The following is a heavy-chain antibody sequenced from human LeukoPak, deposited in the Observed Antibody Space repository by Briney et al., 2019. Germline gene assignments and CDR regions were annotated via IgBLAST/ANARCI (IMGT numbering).Heavy chain of an antibody. V-gene: IGHV3-7*01. D-gene: IGHD3-10*01. CDR2: NKEDGTIK. Sequence: PGGSLRLSCAASGFTLSNYWMTWIRQAPGKGLEWVAHNKEDGTIKDYMDSVKGRFTISRDNTKNSLFLQLSSLRAEDTAVYYCAREAYGSGSYFDYWGQGTLVTVSS. CDR3: AREAYGSGSYFDY. J-gene: IGHJ4*02. CDR1: GFTLSNYW.